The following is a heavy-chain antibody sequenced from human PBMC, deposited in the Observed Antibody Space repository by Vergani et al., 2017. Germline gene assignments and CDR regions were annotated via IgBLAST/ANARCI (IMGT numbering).Heavy chain of an antibody. CDR2: IYHSGST. CDR3: ARASGPPFIVGATAQ. J-gene: IGHJ4*02. CDR1: GYSISSGYY. Sequence: QVQLQESGPGLVKPSETLSLTCTVSGYSISSGYYWGWIRQPPGKGLEWIGSIYHSGSTYYNPSLKSRVTISVDTSKNQFSLKLSSVTAADTAVYYCARASGPPFIVGATAQWCQGTLVTVSS. D-gene: IGHD1-26*01. V-gene: IGHV4-38-2*02.